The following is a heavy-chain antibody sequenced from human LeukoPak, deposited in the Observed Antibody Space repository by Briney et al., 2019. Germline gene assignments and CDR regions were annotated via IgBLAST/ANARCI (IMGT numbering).Heavy chain of an antibody. V-gene: IGHV3-23*01. CDR1: GFTFSSYA. D-gene: IGHD3-22*01. CDR2: ISGSGGST. Sequence: GRSLRLSCAASGFTFSSYAMSWVRQAPGKGLEWVSAISGSGGSTYYADSVKGRFTISRDNSKNTLYLQMNSLRAEDTAVYYCAKDPYYDSSGSIYYWGQGTLVTVPS. CDR3: AKDPYYDSSGSIYY. J-gene: IGHJ4*02.